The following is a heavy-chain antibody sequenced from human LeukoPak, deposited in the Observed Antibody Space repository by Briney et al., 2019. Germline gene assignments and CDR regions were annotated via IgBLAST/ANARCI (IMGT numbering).Heavy chain of an antibody. CDR2: IRSKIYGGTT. J-gene: IGHJ4*02. D-gene: IGHD5-12*01. V-gene: IGHV3-49*03. Sequence: GGSLRLSCTASGFTFDNYAMSWFRQAPGKGLEWVGFIRSKIYGGTTEYAASVKGRFNISRDDSKSIAYLQMTSLKSEDTAVYYCCRYSGDADYWGQGTLVTVSS. CDR3: CRYSGDADY. CDR1: GFTFDNYA.